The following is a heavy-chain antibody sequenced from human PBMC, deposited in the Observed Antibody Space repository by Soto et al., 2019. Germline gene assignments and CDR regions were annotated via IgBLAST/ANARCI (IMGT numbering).Heavy chain of an antibody. CDR3: TRDASRDSSARGWFDP. J-gene: IGHJ5*02. D-gene: IGHD6-13*01. V-gene: IGHV3-21*01. CDR1: GFTFRSFT. Sequence: GSLRLSCAASGFTFRSFTMNWVRQAPGKGLEWVSTISSNSAYIYYADALRGRFTSSRDNAKNSLHLQMNSLRAEDTAVYYCTRDASRDSSARGWFDP. CDR2: ISSNSAYI.